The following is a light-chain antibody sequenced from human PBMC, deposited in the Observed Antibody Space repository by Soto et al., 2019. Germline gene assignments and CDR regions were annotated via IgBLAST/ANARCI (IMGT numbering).Light chain of an antibody. CDR1: SSDVGGADY. CDR3: CSSAGSSTVI. Sequence: QSALTQPPSASGSPGQSVTISCTGTSSDVGGADYVSWYQQHPGRAPKVLIYDVSKWPSGVPDRFSGSKSGNTASLTISGLQAEDEADYYCCSSAGSSTVIFGGGTKLTVL. CDR2: DVS. V-gene: IGLV2-11*01. J-gene: IGLJ2*01.